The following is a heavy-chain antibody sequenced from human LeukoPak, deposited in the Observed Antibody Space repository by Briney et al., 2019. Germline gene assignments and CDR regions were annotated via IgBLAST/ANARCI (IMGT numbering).Heavy chain of an antibody. CDR1: GGSFSGYY. CDR3: ARGSGNYFDY. Sequence: NSSETLSLTCAVYGGSFSGYYWSWIRQPPGKGLEWIGEINHSGSTNYNPSLKSRVTISVDTSKNQFSLKLSSVTAADTAVYYCARGSGNYFDYWGQGTLVTVSS. D-gene: IGHD1-26*01. J-gene: IGHJ4*02. CDR2: INHSGST. V-gene: IGHV4-34*01.